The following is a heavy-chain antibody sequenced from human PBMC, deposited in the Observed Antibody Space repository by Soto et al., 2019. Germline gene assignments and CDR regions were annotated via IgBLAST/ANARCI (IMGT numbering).Heavy chain of an antibody. CDR3: ARPYRSGWSGDLDY. Sequence: QVQLVESGGGVVQPGRSLRLSCTASGFTFSSYAMHWVRQAPGKGLEWVAVISYDGSNKYYADSVKGRFTISRDNSKNRMYLQMNVLRVEDTAVYYCARPYRSGWSGDLDYWGQGTLVSVSS. D-gene: IGHD6-13*01. J-gene: IGHJ4*02. V-gene: IGHV3-30-3*01. CDR2: ISYDGSNK. CDR1: GFTFSSYA.